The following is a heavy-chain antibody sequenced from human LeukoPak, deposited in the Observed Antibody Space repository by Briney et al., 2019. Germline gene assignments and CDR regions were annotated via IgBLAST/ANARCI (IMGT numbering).Heavy chain of an antibody. CDR2: INHSGST. CDR1: GGSFSGYY. Sequence: NPSETLSLTCAVYGGSFSGYYWSWIRQPPGKGLEWIGEINHSGSTNYNPSLKSRVTISVDTSKNQFSLKLSSVTAADTAVYYCARDGSLYYFDYWGQGTLVTVSS. CDR3: ARDGSLYYFDY. V-gene: IGHV4-34*01. J-gene: IGHJ4*02.